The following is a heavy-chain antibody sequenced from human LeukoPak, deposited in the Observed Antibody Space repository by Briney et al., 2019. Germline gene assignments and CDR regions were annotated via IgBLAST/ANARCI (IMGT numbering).Heavy chain of an antibody. CDR2: INWNGGST. D-gene: IGHD1-26*01. CDR1: GFTFDDYG. CDR3: ARARGGSNSDY. Sequence: GGSLRLSCAASGFTFDDYGMNWVRQAPGKGLEWVSGINWNGGSTGYADSVKGRFTISRDNAKNSLYLQMNSLRADDTAVYYCARARGGSNSDYWGQGTLVTVSS. J-gene: IGHJ4*02. V-gene: IGHV3-20*04.